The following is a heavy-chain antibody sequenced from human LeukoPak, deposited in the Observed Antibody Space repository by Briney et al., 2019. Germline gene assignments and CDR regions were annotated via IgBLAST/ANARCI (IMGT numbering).Heavy chain of an antibody. CDR2: VSAYNGNT. V-gene: IGHV1-18*01. J-gene: IGHJ4*02. Sequence: ASVKVSCKASGYTFTSYGISWVRQAPGQGLEWMGWVSAYNGNTNYAQKLQGRVTMTTDTSTSTAYMELRSLRSDDTAVYYCARDEGIAAAQCFDYWGQGTLVTVSS. CDR3: ARDEGIAAAQCFDY. CDR1: GYTFTSYG. D-gene: IGHD6-13*01.